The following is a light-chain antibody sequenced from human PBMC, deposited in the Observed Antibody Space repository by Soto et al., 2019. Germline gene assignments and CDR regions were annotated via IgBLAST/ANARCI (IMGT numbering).Light chain of an antibody. V-gene: IGKV3-20*01. Sequence: IELTNFPGTLSLSQGEIASLSCRSIQSITSSNLAWYQQKPGQAPRLIIYGASNRATGIPDRFSGSGSGKDFTLTISRLEPEDFAVYFCQHYGNSFPWTFGQGTKVDIK. J-gene: IGKJ1*01. CDR3: QHYGNSFPWT. CDR2: GAS. CDR1: QSITSSN.